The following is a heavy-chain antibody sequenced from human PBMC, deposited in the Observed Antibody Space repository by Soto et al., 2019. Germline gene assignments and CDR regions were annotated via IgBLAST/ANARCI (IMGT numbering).Heavy chain of an antibody. CDR3: ARGSCSSTSCYVVGFAFDI. J-gene: IGHJ3*02. Sequence: KTSETLSLTCAVYGGSFSGYYWSWIRQPPGKGLEWIGEINHSGSTNYNPSLKSRVTISVDTSKNQFSLKLSSVTAADTAVYYCARGSCSSTSCYVVGFAFDIWGQGTMVTVSS. CDR2: INHSGST. V-gene: IGHV4-34*01. CDR1: GGSFSGYY. D-gene: IGHD2-2*01.